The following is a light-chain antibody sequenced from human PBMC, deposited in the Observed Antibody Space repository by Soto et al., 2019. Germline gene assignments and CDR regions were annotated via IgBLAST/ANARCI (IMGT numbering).Light chain of an antibody. V-gene: IGLV3-1*01. CDR2: QDT. Sequence: SYELTQPPSVSVSPGQTASITCSGDKLGDKYACWYQQRPGQSPVLVIYQDTKRPSGSPERFSASNSGNTATLTISGTQAIDEAGYYCQAWDSSAVIFGGGTKVTVL. CDR1: KLGDKY. CDR3: QAWDSSAVI. J-gene: IGLJ2*01.